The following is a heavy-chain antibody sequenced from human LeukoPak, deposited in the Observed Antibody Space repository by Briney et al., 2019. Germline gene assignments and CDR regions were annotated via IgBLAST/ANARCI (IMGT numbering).Heavy chain of an antibody. CDR3: ARFNSGSYQHYFDY. V-gene: IGHV4-39*07. J-gene: IGHJ4*02. CDR2: IYYSGST. D-gene: IGHD1-26*01. Sequence: SETLSLTCTVSGGSISSSSYYWGWIRQPPGKGLEWIGSIYYSGSTYYNPSLKSRVTISVDTSENQFSLKLSSVTAADTAVYYCARFNSGSYQHYFDYWGQGTLVTVSS. CDR1: GGSISSSSYY.